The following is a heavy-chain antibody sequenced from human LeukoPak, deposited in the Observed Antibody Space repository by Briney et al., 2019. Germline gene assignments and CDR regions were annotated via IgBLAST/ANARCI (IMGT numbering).Heavy chain of an antibody. CDR3: ATGGGIAVSHI. CDR2: IYYSGTT. CDR1: GGSISSSTYY. J-gene: IGHJ4*02. V-gene: IGHV4-39*01. D-gene: IGHD6-19*01. Sequence: SETLSLTCTVSGGSISSSTYYWGWIRQPPGKGLEWIGSIYYSGTTYYNPSLKSRVTISVDTSKSQFSLKLTSVTAADSALYFCATGGGIAVSHIWGQGTLVTVSS.